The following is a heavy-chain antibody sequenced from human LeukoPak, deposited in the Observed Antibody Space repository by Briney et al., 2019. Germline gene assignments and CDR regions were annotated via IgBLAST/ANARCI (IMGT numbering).Heavy chain of an antibody. CDR1: GGTFSSYA. CDR2: IIPILGIA. CDR3: AREGGSGSLDY. J-gene: IGHJ4*02. V-gene: IGHV1-69*04. D-gene: IGHD3-10*01. Sequence: SVKVSCKASGGTFSSYAISWVRQAPGQGLEWMGRIIPILGIANYAQKFQGRVTITADKSTSTAYMELSSLRSEGTAVYYCAREGGSGSLDYWGLGTLVTVSS.